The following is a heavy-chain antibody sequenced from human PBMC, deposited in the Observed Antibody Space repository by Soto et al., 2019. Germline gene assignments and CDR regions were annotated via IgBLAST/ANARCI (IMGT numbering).Heavy chain of an antibody. CDR3: ARVPTPTHGDSNPNNFLDP. Sequence: ASVKVSCKASGYTFVEYGFSWVRQAPGQGLEWMGWVSPYNGNTHYVETFQGRVTMTTDTSTSTAFMELRTLTSDDTAVYYCARVPTPTHGDSNPNNFLDPWGQGTLVTVSS. CDR2: VSPYNGNT. CDR1: GYTFVEYG. V-gene: IGHV1-18*01. J-gene: IGHJ5*02. D-gene: IGHD3-10*01.